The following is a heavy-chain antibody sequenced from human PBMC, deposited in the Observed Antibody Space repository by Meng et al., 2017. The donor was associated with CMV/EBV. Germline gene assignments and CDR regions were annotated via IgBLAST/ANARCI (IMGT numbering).Heavy chain of an antibody. CDR1: GGSISSGDYY. CDR3: ARTGEYPTFDY. J-gene: IGHJ4*02. CDR2: IYYSGST. D-gene: IGHD2/OR15-2a*01. Sequence: QGHLQESGPGLVKPSHTLSLTCTVSGGSISSGDYYWSWICQPPGKGLEWIGYIYYSGSTYYNPSLKSRVTISVDTSKNQFSLKLSSVTAADTAVYYCARTGEYPTFDYWGQGTLVTVSS. V-gene: IGHV4-30-4*08.